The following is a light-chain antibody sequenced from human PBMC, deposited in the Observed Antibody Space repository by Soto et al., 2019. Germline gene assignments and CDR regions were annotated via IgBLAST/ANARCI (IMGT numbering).Light chain of an antibody. Sequence: EIVLTQSPATLSLSPGERATLSRRASQSVSNYFAWYQQKPGQAPRLLIYDASNRATGVPARFSGSGSGTDFALTISSLEPEDFAVYYCLQRSNWPLTFGGGTKVEIK. J-gene: IGKJ4*01. CDR1: QSVSNY. V-gene: IGKV3-11*01. CDR2: DAS. CDR3: LQRSNWPLT.